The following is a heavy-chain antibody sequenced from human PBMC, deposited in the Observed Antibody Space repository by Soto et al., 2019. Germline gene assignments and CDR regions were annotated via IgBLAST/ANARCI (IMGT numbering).Heavy chain of an antibody. CDR1: GFTFSTYG. D-gene: IGHD6-19*01. CDR3: AKDSGWYVNYYCMDV. J-gene: IGHJ6*02. V-gene: IGHV3-30*18. Sequence: PGGSLRLSREASGFTFSTYGMHWVRQAPGKGLEWVAIISYDGSYKYYADSVKGRFTISRDNSKTTLYLQMNSLRPEDTAVYYCAKDSGWYVNYYCMDVWGQGTPVTVSS. CDR2: ISYDGSYK.